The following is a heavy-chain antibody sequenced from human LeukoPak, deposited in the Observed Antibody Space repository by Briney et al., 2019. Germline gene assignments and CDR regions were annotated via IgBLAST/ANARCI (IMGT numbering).Heavy chain of an antibody. CDR3: ARGSSATRCPADS. CDR1: GFTFSSYW. V-gene: IGHV3-74*01. CDR2: INPDGTIA. J-gene: IGHJ4*02. D-gene: IGHD2-2*01. Sequence: PGGSLRLSCAASGFTFSSYWLHWVRQAPGEGLVWVSQINPDGTIATYADSVKGRFTISRDNSKNTLYLQINSLKAEDTAVYYCARGSSATRCPADSWGQGSLVTVSS.